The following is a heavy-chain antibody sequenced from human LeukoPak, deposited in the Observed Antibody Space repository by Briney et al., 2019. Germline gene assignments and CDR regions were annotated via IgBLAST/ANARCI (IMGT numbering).Heavy chain of an antibody. CDR3: ARGSSFDGYCSAGACDAGYYDS. D-gene: IGHD2-15*01. Sequence: PSETLSLTCAVYGESFSAYFWNWIRQAPGKPLEYIGEINHRGSSHYNPSLKTRVTLSVDTSKNQFPLKLTSVTAADTAVYFCARGSSFDGYCSAGACDAGYYDSWGQGTPVTVSS. CDR2: INHRGSS. CDR1: GESFSAYF. J-gene: IGHJ4*02. V-gene: IGHV4-34*01.